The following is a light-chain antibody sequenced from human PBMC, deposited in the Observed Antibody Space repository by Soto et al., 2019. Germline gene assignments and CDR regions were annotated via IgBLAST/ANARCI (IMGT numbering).Light chain of an antibody. Sequence: ESVLTQSPGTLSLSPGEKATLSCRASQSVSSSYLAWYQQKPGQAPRLLIYGASSRATGIPDRFSGSGSGTAFTLTVSRLEPEDFAVYYCQQFGSSSWPFGQGTKVEIK. V-gene: IGKV3-20*01. CDR2: GAS. CDR1: QSVSSSY. J-gene: IGKJ1*01. CDR3: QQFGSSSWP.